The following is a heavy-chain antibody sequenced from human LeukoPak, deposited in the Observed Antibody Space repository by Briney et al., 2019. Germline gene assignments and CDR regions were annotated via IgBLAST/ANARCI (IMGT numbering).Heavy chain of an antibody. CDR2: INHSGST. D-gene: IGHD3-10*02. V-gene: IGHV4-34*01. CDR3: ARCSGSYLYYGMDV. CDR1: GGSFSGYY. Sequence: SETLSLTCAVYGGSFSGYYWSWIRQPPGKGLEWIGEINHSGSTNYNPSLKSRVTISVDTSKNQFSLKLSSVTAADTAVYYCARCSGSYLYYGMDVWGQGTTVTVCS. J-gene: IGHJ6*02.